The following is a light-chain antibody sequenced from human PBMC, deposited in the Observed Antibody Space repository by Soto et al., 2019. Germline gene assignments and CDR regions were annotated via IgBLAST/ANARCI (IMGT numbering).Light chain of an antibody. CDR1: SNDVWTYNL. CDR2: EAS. J-gene: IGLJ3*02. V-gene: IGLV2-23*02. CDR3: CSYGRSRTFGVV. Sequence: QSALTQPASVSGSPGQSITISCTATSNDVWTYNLVSWYQQHPGNAPKLLLFEASKRPLETSVRFSGSKSGNTASLTISGLQAEDEGHYYCCSYGRSRTFGVVFCGGTKLTVL.